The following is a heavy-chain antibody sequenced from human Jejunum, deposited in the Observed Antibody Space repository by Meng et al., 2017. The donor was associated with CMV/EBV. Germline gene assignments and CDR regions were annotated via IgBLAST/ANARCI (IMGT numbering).Heavy chain of an antibody. Sequence: AGINLSSYAMNWVRQAPGKGLEWVAVIYSDGGITDYADSVKGRFTISRDNSKNTLYLQMNSLRAEDTAVYYCAREEGYTRPHYFDYWGQGTLVTVSS. J-gene: IGHJ4*02. CDR1: GINLSSYA. CDR3: AREEGYTRPHYFDY. CDR2: IYSDGGIT. D-gene: IGHD6-13*01. V-gene: IGHV3-23*03.